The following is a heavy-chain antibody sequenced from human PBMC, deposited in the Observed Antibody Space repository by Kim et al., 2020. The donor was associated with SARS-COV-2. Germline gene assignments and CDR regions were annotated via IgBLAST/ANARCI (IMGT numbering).Heavy chain of an antibody. Sequence: NPSLKSRVTISVDTTKNQFSLKLSSVTAADTAVYYCATRIAAAGTYYFDYWGQGTLVTVSS. D-gene: IGHD6-13*01. CDR3: ATRIAAAGTYYFDY. J-gene: IGHJ4*02. V-gene: IGHV4-39*01.